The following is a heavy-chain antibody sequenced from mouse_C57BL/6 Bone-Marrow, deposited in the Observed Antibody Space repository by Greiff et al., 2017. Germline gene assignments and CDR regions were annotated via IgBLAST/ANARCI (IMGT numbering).Heavy chain of an antibody. Sequence: EVQLQQSGAELVRPGASVKLSCTASGFNIKDAYMHWVKQRPEQGLEWIGWIDPENGDTEYASKFQGKATITADTSSNTAYLQLSSLTSEDTAVYYCTVVVFDYWGQGTTLTVSS. CDR2: IDPENGDT. J-gene: IGHJ2*01. D-gene: IGHD1-1*01. CDR1: GFNIKDAY. CDR3: TVVVFDY. V-gene: IGHV14-4*01.